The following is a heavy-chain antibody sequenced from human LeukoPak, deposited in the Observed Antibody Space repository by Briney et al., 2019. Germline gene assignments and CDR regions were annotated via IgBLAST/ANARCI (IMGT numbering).Heavy chain of an antibody. Sequence: PSETLSLTCTVSGGSISGYYWAWIRQPPGKVPEWIGYIHYSGNTNYNPSLKSRVSMSVDTSKNQFSLILTSVTAADTAVYYCTKIANGGLSDYWGQGTLVTVSS. J-gene: IGHJ4*02. CDR1: GGSISGYY. CDR3: TKIANGGLSDY. D-gene: IGHD2-8*01. V-gene: IGHV4-59*01. CDR2: IHYSGNT.